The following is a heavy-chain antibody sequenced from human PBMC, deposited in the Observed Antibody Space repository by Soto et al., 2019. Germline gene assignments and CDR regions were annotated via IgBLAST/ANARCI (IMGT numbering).Heavy chain of an antibody. Sequence: SSETLSLTCAVYGGPFSGYYWSWIRQPPGKGLEWIGEINHSGSTNYNPSLKSRVAISVDTSKNQFSLKLSSVTAADTAVYYCARLSGTRGPYYYYGMDVWGQGTTVTVSS. J-gene: IGHJ6*02. V-gene: IGHV4-34*01. CDR1: GGPFSGYY. D-gene: IGHD1-1*01. CDR3: ARLSGTRGPYYYYGMDV. CDR2: INHSGST.